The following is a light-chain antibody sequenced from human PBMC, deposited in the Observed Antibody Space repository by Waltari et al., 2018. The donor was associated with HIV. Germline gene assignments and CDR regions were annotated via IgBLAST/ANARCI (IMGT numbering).Light chain of an antibody. Sequence: NFMLTQPHSVSESPGKTVTISCTRTSGSIASNSVHWYQQRPGSSPTTVIYEDNQRPSGVPDRFSGSIDSSSNSASLTIPGLKTEDEADYYCQSYDSSNQGVFGGGTKLTVL. CDR2: EDN. V-gene: IGLV6-57*01. CDR1: SGSIASNS. J-gene: IGLJ3*02. CDR3: QSYDSSNQGV.